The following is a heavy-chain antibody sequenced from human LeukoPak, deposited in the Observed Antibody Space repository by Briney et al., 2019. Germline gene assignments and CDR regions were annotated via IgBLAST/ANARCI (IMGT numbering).Heavy chain of an antibody. CDR3: ARGPVVVAATPYCFGY. V-gene: IGHV4-34*01. Sequence: SETLSLTCAVYGGSFSGYYWSWIRQPPGKGLEWIGEINHSGSTNYNPSLKSRVTISVDTSKNQFSLKLSSVTAADTAVYYCARGPVVVAATPYCFGYWGQGTLVTVSS. D-gene: IGHD2-15*01. CDR1: GGSFSGYY. CDR2: INHSGST. J-gene: IGHJ4*02.